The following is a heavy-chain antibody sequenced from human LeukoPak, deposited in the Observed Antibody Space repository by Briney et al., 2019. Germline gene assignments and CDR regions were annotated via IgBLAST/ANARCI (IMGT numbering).Heavy chain of an antibody. V-gene: IGHV3-21*01. CDR2: ISSSSSYI. D-gene: IGHD2-2*01. CDR1: GFTFSSYS. CDR3: ARELGGSTSCDGMDV. Sequence: PGGSLRLSCAASGFTFSSYSMNWVRQAPGKGLEWDSSISSSSSYIYYADSVKGRFTISRDNAKNSLYLQMNSLRAEDTAVYYCARELGGSTSCDGMDVWGQGTTVTVS. J-gene: IGHJ6*02.